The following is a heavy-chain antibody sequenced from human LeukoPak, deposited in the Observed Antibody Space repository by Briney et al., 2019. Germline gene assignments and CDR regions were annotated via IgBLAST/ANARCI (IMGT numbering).Heavy chain of an antibody. Sequence: GRSLRLSCAASGFTFSDYAMHWVRQAPGKGLEWVSSISSSSSYVYYADSVKGRFTISRDNSKNTLYLQMNSLRAEDTAVYYCAKDMAAAVGYYYYGMDVWGQGTTVTVSS. CDR1: GFTFSDYA. D-gene: IGHD6-13*01. V-gene: IGHV3-21*01. CDR2: ISSSSSYV. J-gene: IGHJ6*02. CDR3: AKDMAAAVGYYYYGMDV.